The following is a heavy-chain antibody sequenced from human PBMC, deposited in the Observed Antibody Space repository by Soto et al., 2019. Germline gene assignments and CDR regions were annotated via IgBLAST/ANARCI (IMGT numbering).Heavy chain of an antibody. CDR1: GGTFSSYT. Sequence: QVQLVQSGAEVKKPGSSVKVSCKASGGTFSSYTISWVRQAPGQGLEWMGRIIPILGIANDAQKFQGRDTITADKSTSTAYMELSSLRSEDTAVYYCYYYDSSGYHLPPQNHWGQGTLVTVSS. V-gene: IGHV1-69*02. J-gene: IGHJ5*02. CDR2: IIPILGIA. CDR3: YYYDSSGYHLPPQNH. D-gene: IGHD3-22*01.